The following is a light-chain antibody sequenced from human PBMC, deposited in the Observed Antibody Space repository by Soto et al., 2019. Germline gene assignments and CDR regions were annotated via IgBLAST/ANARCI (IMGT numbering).Light chain of an antibody. CDR3: QQDGTSLRGT. V-gene: IGKV3-20*01. CDR1: QKIKSNY. Sequence: EHVLRQSQRTLSLYRGERATLSCRGSQKIKSNYLAWYRQKPGQAPRLLIYGATNRAAGVPDRFSGSGSGTDFTLTITRLEPEDFAVYYCQQDGTSLRGTFGPGTKVDIK. J-gene: IGKJ1*01. CDR2: GAT.